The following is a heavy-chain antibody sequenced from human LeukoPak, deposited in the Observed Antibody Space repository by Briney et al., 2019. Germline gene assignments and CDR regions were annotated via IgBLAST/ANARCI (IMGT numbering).Heavy chain of an antibody. Sequence: GGSLRLSCTVSGITFSNHEMTWVRQAPRKGLEWVSHISSSGSDIYYTDSVKGRFTISRDNAKGSLYLQMNSLTSDDTALYYCASDPRPSGGGPLEYWGQGTLVTVSS. D-gene: IGHD2-15*01. J-gene: IGHJ4*02. CDR1: GITFSNHE. CDR3: ASDPRPSGGGPLEY. CDR2: ISSSGSDI. V-gene: IGHV3-48*03.